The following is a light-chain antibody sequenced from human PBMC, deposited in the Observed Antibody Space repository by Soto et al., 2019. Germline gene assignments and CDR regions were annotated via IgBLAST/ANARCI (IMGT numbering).Light chain of an antibody. Sequence: QSVLTQPPSVSGAPGQRVTISCTGTSSNIGAGSDVHWYQQFPGTAPKVLIYGNNNRPSGVPDRFSGSKSGTSASLAITGLQAADEANYYCQAYDRSLSGSVFGGGTKLTVL. J-gene: IGLJ3*02. CDR3: QAYDRSLSGSV. V-gene: IGLV1-40*01. CDR1: SSNIGAGSD. CDR2: GNN.